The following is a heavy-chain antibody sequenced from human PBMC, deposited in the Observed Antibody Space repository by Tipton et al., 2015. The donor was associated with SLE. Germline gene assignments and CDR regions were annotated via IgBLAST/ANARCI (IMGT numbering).Heavy chain of an antibody. CDR1: GFTFSSYS. CDR3: ARGVSGTVGED. CDR2: IKHGGIT. J-gene: IGHJ1*01. D-gene: IGHD4-17*01. Sequence: LRLSCAASGFTFSSYSMNWVRQPPGKGLEWIGEIKHGGITNYNPSLKSRFTISVDTSKSQFSLKLSSVTAADMAVYYCARGVSGTVGEDWGQGTLVTVSS. V-gene: IGHV4-34*01.